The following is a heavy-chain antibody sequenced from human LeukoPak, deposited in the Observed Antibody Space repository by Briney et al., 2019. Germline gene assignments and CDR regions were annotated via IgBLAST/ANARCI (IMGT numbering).Heavy chain of an antibody. J-gene: IGHJ4*02. D-gene: IGHD3-22*01. CDR2: VRYDGSNK. CDR3: AQLDYYDSSGYYSDY. V-gene: IGHV3-30*02. CDR1: GFTFNSYD. Sequence: GGSLRLSCAASGFTFNSYDMHWVRQAPGKGLEWVAFVRYDGSNKYYADSVKSRFTVSRYNSKNTLYLPMNSLRAAATAVYYCAQLDYYDSSGYYSDYWGQGTLVTVSS.